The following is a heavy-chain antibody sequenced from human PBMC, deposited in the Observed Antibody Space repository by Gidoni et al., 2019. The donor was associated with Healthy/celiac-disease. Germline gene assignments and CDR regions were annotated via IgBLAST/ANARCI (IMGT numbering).Heavy chain of an antibody. V-gene: IGHV3-30*18. D-gene: IGHD5-18*01. J-gene: IGHJ6*02. CDR2: ISYDGSNK. Sequence: QVQLVEPGGGVVQPGRSMRPSCAASGFTFSSYVMHWVRQAPGKGLAWVAVISYDGSNKYYADSVKGRFTISRDNSKNTLYLQMNSLRAEDTAVYYCAKEEDTAMVTGYYGMDVWGQGTTVTVSS. CDR3: AKEEDTAMVTGYYGMDV. CDR1: GFTFSSYV.